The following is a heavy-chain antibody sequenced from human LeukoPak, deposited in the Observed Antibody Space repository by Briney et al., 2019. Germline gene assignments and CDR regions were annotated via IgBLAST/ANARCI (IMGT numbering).Heavy chain of an antibody. J-gene: IGHJ4*02. V-gene: IGHV3-48*04. CDR1: GFPFSDYS. Sequence: GGSLRLSCTASGFPFSDYSMNWVRQAPGEGLEWISYIGISSGNTKYADSVKGQFTISADNAKNSLYLKINSLRVEDTALYYCARDHNYAFDNWGQGTPVSVSS. D-gene: IGHD1-1*01. CDR2: IGISSGNT. CDR3: ARDHNYAFDN.